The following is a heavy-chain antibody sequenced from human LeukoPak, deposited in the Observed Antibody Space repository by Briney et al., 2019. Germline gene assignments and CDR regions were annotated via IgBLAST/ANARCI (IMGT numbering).Heavy chain of an antibody. CDR1: GCTFNTYA. D-gene: IGHD3-9*01. J-gene: IGHJ4*02. CDR2: ISGSGKNT. CDR3: AKGSVNYDILTGSYFVY. Sequence: GGSLRLSCAASGCTFNTYARNWVRQPPGKGLEWVSSISGSGKNTYYADSVKGRFTIFRDKYKNTLSLQMNSLSAEDTALYYCAKGSVNYDILTGSYFVYWGEGTLVTVSS. V-gene: IGHV3-23*01.